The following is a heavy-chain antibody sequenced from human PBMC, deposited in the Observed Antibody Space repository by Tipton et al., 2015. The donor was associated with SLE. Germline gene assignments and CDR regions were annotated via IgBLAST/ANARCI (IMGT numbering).Heavy chain of an antibody. D-gene: IGHD6-13*01. J-gene: IGHJ6*03. CDR1: GFTFSSYA. CDR2: ISGSGGST. Sequence: GSLRLSCAASGFTFSSYAMSWVRQAPGKGLEWVSAISGSGGSTYYADSVKGRFTISRDNSKNTLYLQMNSLRAEDTAVYYCAKDGVGAAAGSTYYYYYYMDVWGKGTTVTVSS. CDR3: AKDGVGAAAGSTYYYYYYMDV. V-gene: IGHV3-23*01.